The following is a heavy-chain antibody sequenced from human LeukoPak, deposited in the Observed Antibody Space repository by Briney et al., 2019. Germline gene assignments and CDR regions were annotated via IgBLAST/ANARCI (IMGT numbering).Heavy chain of an antibody. CDR3: ARGGTRLSDC. V-gene: IGHV3-7*01. D-gene: IGHD1-7*01. CDR2: IKQDGSDK. J-gene: IGHJ4*02. CDR1: GFTFSTYW. Sequence: GSLRLSCAASGFTFSTYWMSWVRQAPGKGLEWVANIKQDGSDKYYVDSVKGRFTISKDNAKNSLYLQMNSLTVEDTAVYYCARGGTRLSDCWGQGTLVTVSS.